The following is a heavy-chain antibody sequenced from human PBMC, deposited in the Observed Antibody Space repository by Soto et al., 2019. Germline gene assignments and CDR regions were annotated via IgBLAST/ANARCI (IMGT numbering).Heavy chain of an antibody. Sequence: VSVKVSCTASGYTFTSYDINWVRQATGQGLEWMGWMNPNSGNTGYAQKFQGRVTMTRNTSISTAYMELSSLRSEDTALYYCARYGSGWYEEYWGQGTLVPVSS. CDR3: ARYGSGWYEEY. J-gene: IGHJ4*02. CDR1: GYTFTSYD. CDR2: MNPNSGNT. V-gene: IGHV1-8*01. D-gene: IGHD6-19*01.